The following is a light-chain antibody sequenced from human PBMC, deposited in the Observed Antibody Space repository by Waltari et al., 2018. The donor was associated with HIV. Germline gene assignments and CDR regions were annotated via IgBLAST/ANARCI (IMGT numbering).Light chain of an antibody. J-gene: IGKJ1*01. CDR2: ETS. V-gene: IGKV1-NL1*01. CDR3: QQYYSTPRT. CDR1: QCISNS. Sequence: DIQMTQSPSSLSASVGDRVTVTCRASQCISNSLAWYQQKPGKAPELLLYETSRLQSGVPSRFSGSGSGTDYTLTISSLQPDDFASYYCQQYYSTPRTFGQGTKVEIK.